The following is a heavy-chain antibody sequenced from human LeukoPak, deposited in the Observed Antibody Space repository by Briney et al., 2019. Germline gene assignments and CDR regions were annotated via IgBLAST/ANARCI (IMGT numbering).Heavy chain of an antibody. CDR1: GFTFSSYW. J-gene: IGHJ6*02. CDR2: INSDGSST. Sequence: GGSLRLSCAASGFTFSSYWMHWVRQAPGKGLVWVSRINSDGSSTSYADSVKGRFTISRDNAKHTLYLQMNSLRAEDTAVYYCARDSMWRYCSSTSCPGGGMDVWGQGTTVTVSS. V-gene: IGHV3-74*01. D-gene: IGHD2-2*01. CDR3: ARDSMWRYCSSTSCPGGGMDV.